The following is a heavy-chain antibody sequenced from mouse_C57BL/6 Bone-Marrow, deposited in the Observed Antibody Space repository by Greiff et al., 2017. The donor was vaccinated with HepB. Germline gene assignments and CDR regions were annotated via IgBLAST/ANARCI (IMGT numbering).Heavy chain of an antibody. D-gene: IGHD2-1*01. CDR1: GYAFTNYL. Sequence: VQLVESGAELVRPGPSVKVSCKASGYAFTNYLIEWVKQRPGQGLEWIGVINPGSGGTNYNEKFKGKATLTADKSSSTAYMQLSSLTSEDSAVYFCARLVTGFAYWGQGTLVTVSA. CDR2: INPGSGGT. J-gene: IGHJ3*01. CDR3: ARLVTGFAY. V-gene: IGHV1-54*01.